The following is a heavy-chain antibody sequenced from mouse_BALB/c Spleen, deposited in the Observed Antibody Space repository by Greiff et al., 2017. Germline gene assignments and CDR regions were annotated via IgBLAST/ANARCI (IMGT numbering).Heavy chain of an antibody. D-gene: IGHD2-12*01. Sequence: EVKLQESGPGLVKPSQSLSLTCSVTGYSITSGYYWNWIRQFPGNKLEWMGYISYDGSNNYNPSLKNRISITRDTSKNQFFLKLNSVTTEDTATYYCASDYDEFAYWGQGTLVTVSA. CDR3: ASDYDEFAY. CDR1: GYSITSGYY. CDR2: ISYDGSN. V-gene: IGHV3-6*02. J-gene: IGHJ3*01.